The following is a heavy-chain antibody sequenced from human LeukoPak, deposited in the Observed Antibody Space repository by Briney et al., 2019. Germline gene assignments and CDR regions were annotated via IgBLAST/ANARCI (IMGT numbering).Heavy chain of an antibody. CDR2: IRYDGTNK. Sequence: GGSLRLSCAASGFTFSNDGMHWFHQAPGKGLEWVAFIRYDGTNKYYADSVKGRFTISRDNSKNTLYLQMNSLRAEDTAVYYCAKDTYDSSGYYRRFDYWGQGTLVTVSS. CDR3: AKDTYDSSGYYRRFDY. J-gene: IGHJ4*02. D-gene: IGHD3-22*01. CDR1: GFTFSNDG. V-gene: IGHV3-30*02.